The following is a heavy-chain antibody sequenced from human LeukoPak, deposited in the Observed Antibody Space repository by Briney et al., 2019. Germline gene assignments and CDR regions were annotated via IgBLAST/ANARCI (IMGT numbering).Heavy chain of an antibody. Sequence: GGSLRLSCAASGFTFSDYYMSWIRQAPEKGLEWVSYISSSSNYTNYADSVKGRFAISRDNAKSSLYLQMNSLTAEDTAVYYCARQGNNWFDPWGQGTLVTVSS. CDR1: GFTFSDYY. CDR2: ISSSSNYT. CDR3: ARQGNNWFDP. V-gene: IGHV3-11*06. J-gene: IGHJ5*02.